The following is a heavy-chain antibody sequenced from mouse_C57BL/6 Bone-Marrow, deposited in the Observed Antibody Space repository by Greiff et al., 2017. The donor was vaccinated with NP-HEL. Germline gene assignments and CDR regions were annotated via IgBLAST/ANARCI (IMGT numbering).Heavy chain of an antibody. CDR3: ARGWDAMDY. Sequence: QVQLQQPGAELVRPGTSVQLSCKASGYTFTSYWLPWVKQRPGQGLAWIGVLDPSDSYTNSNQKFKGKATLTVDTSSSTAYMQLSSLTSEYSAVYCCARGWDAMDYWGQGTSVTVSS. V-gene: IGHV1-59*01. D-gene: IGHD4-1*01. CDR1: GYTFTSYW. CDR2: LDPSDSYT. J-gene: IGHJ4*01.